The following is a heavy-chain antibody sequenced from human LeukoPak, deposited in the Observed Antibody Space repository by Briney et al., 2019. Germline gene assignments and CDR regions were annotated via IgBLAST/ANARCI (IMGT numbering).Heavy chain of an antibody. CDR1: GGSISSGSYY. Sequence: SETLSLTCTVSGGSISSGSYYWSWIRQPAGKGLEWIGRIYTSGSTNYNPSLKSRVTMSVDTSKNQFSLKLSSVTAADTAVYYCASSYYDFWSGYQGPDYWGQGTLVTVSS. CDR2: IYTSGST. CDR3: ASSYYDFWSGYQGPDY. J-gene: IGHJ4*02. D-gene: IGHD3-3*01. V-gene: IGHV4-61*02.